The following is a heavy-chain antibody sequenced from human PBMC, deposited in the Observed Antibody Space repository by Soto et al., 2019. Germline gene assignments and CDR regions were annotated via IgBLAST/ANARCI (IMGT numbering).Heavy chain of an antibody. D-gene: IGHD6-13*01. Sequence: QVQLVQSGAEVKKPGSSVKVSCKASGGTFSSYAISWVRQAPGQGLEWMGGIIPIFGTANYAQKFQGRVTITADESTSTAYMELSSLRSEDTAVYYCPRDQRWPTYYYYYGMDVWGQGTTVTVSS. CDR3: PRDQRWPTYYYYYGMDV. CDR2: IIPIFGTA. V-gene: IGHV1-69*01. J-gene: IGHJ6*02. CDR1: GGTFSSYA.